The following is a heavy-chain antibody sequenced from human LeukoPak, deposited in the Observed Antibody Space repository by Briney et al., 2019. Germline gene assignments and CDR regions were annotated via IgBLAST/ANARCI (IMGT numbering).Heavy chain of an antibody. CDR2: ISGGGDIT. CDR1: GFNFANRA. V-gene: IGHV3-23*01. J-gene: IGHJ4*02. D-gene: IGHD2-21*02. CDR3: VREDTPATANY. Sequence: GGSLRLSCAASGFNFANRALSWVRQTPGKGLEWVSAISGGGDITYYADSVTGRFTISRDNSKDTLFLQMHSLRPGDTAVYYCVREDTPATANYWGQGTLVTISS.